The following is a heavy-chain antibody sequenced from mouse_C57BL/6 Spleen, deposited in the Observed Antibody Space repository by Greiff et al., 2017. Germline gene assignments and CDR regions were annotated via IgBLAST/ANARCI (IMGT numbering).Heavy chain of an antibody. D-gene: IGHD3-2*02. V-gene: IGHV14-4*01. CDR3: TTDSSGYLWFAY. CDR2: IDPENGDT. Sequence: EVQLQQSGAELVRPGASVKLSCTASGFNIKDDYMHWVKQRPEQGLEWIGWIDPENGDTEYASKFQGKATITADTSSNTAYLQLSSLTSEDTAVYYCTTDSSGYLWFAYWGQGTLVTVSA. J-gene: IGHJ3*01. CDR1: GFNIKDDY.